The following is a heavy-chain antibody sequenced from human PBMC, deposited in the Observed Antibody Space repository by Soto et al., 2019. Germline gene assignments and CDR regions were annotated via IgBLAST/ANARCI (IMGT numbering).Heavy chain of an antibody. J-gene: IGHJ6*02. CDR3: ARDPGYYDSSGYYYRYYSMDV. CDR1: GGSISSSYW. Sequence: KPSETLSLTCAVSGGSISSSYWWTWVRQPPGKGLEWIGEIFHSGATNYNPSLKSRVTISVDKSKNQFSLNLSSVTAADTAVYYCARDPGYYDSSGYYYRYYSMDVWGQGTTVTVSS. CDR2: IFHSGAT. D-gene: IGHD3-22*01. V-gene: IGHV4-4*02.